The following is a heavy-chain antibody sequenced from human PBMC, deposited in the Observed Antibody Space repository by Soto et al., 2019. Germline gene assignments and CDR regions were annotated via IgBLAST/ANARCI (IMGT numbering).Heavy chain of an antibody. CDR1: GGTXNSYA. Sequence: SXKVSFRASGGTXNSYAIRLVRPAPGQGLEWMGGIIPIFGKANYAQKFQVRFTITADKSTRTAYMELSRLRSEDTDVYQRARVPTPYDYVWGSYPSFYFDYWGQGTLCTVSS. V-gene: IGHV1-69*06. J-gene: IGHJ4*02. D-gene: IGHD3-16*02. CDR3: ARVPTPYDYVWGSYPSFYFDY. CDR2: IIPIFGKA.